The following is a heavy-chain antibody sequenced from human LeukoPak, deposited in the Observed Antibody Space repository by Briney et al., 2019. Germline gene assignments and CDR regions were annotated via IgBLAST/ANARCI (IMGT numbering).Heavy chain of an antibody. Sequence: GGSLRLSCSTAGFTFTSHVMHWVRQAPGKGLQYVSGISMNVQTTYYAGSVKGRFTISRDSSKNTVYLQMNSLTAEDTAVYYCVREGLERRTNFDYWGQGTLVSVSS. J-gene: IGHJ4*02. CDR3: VREGLERRTNFDY. V-gene: IGHV3-64D*06. CDR2: ISMNVQTT. CDR1: GFTFTSHV. D-gene: IGHD1-1*01.